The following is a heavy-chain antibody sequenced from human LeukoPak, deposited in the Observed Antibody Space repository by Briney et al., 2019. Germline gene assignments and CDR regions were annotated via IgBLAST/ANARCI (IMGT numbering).Heavy chain of an antibody. CDR3: ARVGGRTLRYFDWLLDY. CDR2: MSYDGSDK. CDR1: GFTFSRSG. J-gene: IGHJ4*02. V-gene: IGHV3-30*03. D-gene: IGHD3-9*01. Sequence: ESGGSLRLSCAASGFTFSRSGMHWVRQAPGKGLEWVAVMSYDGSDKYYADSVKGRFTISRDNSKNTLYLQMNSLRAEDTAVYYCARVGGRTLRYFDWLLDYWGQGTLVTVSS.